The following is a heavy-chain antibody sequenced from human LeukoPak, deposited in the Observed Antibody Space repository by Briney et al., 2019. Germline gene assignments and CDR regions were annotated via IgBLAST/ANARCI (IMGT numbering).Heavy chain of an antibody. CDR3: ALFLFGEPARD. V-gene: IGHV1-18*01. Sequence: GASLKLSCTASGYTFTSYGMSWVRQAPGQGLEWVGWISAYDGNTNYAEKLQGRVTITTHTSTSTAYMELRSLRSDDTAVYYCALFLFGEPARDWGQGTLVTVSS. D-gene: IGHD3-10*02. CDR2: ISAYDGNT. CDR1: GYTFTSYG. J-gene: IGHJ4*02.